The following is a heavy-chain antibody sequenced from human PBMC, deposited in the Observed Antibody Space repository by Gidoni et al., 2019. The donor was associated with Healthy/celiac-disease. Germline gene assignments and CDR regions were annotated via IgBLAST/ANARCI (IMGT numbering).Heavy chain of an antibody. CDR1: GFTFSRYS. J-gene: IGHJ4*02. V-gene: IGHV3-48*01. D-gene: IGHD3-9*01. CDR3: ARDWPKDYDILTGYAQYYFDY. Sequence: EVQLVASGGGLVQPGGSLRLSCAASGFTFSRYSLNWVRQAPGKGLEWVSYISSSSSTIYYADSGKGRFTISRDNAKNSLYLQMNSLRAEDTAVYYCARDWPKDYDILTGYAQYYFDYWGQGTLVTVSS. CDR2: ISSSSSTI.